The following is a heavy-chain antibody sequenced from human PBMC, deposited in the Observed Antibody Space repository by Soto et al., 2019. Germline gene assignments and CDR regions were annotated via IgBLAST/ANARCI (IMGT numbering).Heavy chain of an antibody. CDR3: TADLPAFIPQVDS. Sequence: EVHLVESGGGLMKPGESLRLSCAASGFTFSSAWFNWVRQAPGKGLEWVGRIKSQNDGGTTDYAAPVRDRFTISKDDSINPLYLQMNSLQTEDTGVYFCTADLPAFIPQVDSWGQGTLVTVSS. D-gene: IGHD3-3*02. V-gene: IGHV3-15*07. CDR2: IKSQNDGGTT. CDR1: GFTFSSAW. J-gene: IGHJ4*02.